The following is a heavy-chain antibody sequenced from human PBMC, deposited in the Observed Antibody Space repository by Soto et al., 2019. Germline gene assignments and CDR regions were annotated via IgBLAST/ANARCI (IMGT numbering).Heavy chain of an antibody. D-gene: IGHD2-2*01. CDR1: GFTFSIYA. V-gene: IGHV3-23*01. CDR2: ISSSGGPT. CDR3: ARRNWNCSSTSCFVLGAFDI. Sequence: EVQLLESGGGLVQPGGSLSLSCAASGFTFSIYAMSWVRQAPGKGLEWVSGISSSGGPTYSADSVKGRFTISRDNSKKIMYLQISSLGAEDTVLYFCARRNWNCSSTSCFVLGAFDIWGQGTMVTVSS. J-gene: IGHJ3*02.